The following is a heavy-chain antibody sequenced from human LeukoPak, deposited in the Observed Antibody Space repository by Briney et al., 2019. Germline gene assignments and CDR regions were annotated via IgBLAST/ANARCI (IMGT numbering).Heavy chain of an antibody. J-gene: IGHJ6*02. D-gene: IGHD3-3*01. CDR1: GFTFSSYA. Sequence: GRSLRLSCAASGFTFSSYAMHWVRQAPGKGLEWVAVISYDGSNKYYADSVKGRFTISRDNSKNTLYLQMNSLRAEDTAVYYCARELSEYGMDVWGQGKTVTVSS. CDR3: ARELSEYGMDV. V-gene: IGHV3-30*04. CDR2: ISYDGSNK.